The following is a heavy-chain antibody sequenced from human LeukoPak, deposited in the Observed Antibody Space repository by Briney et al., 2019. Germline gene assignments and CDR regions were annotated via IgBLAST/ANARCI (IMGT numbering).Heavy chain of an antibody. V-gene: IGHV1-2*02. CDR2: INPDSGFT. D-gene: IGHD2-2*01. CDR3: ARGGADIVVVPAAIEIDY. Sequence: ASVKVSCKASGYKFTDDYVHWVRQAPGQGLEFMGWINPDSGFTNYAQKFKGRVTMTRDTSISTAYMELSRLRSDDTAVYYCARGGADIVVVPAAIEIDYWGQGTLVTVSS. CDR1: GYKFTDDY. J-gene: IGHJ4*02.